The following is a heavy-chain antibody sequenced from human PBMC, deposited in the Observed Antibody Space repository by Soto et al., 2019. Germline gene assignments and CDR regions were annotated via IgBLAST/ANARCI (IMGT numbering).Heavy chain of an antibody. CDR1: GFTFNSYA. CDR2: ISYGGGDK. V-gene: IGHV3-30-3*01. Sequence: GWSLRLSCAASGFTFNSYAMHLVRQAPGKGLEWVAFISYGGGDKYYADSVKGRFTISRDNPKNTLYLQMNSLRADDTAVYYCARDRLFDSNTYYYNYGMEVWGKGTTVTVSS. J-gene: IGHJ6*04. D-gene: IGHD3-22*01. CDR3: ARDRLFDSNTYYYNYGMEV.